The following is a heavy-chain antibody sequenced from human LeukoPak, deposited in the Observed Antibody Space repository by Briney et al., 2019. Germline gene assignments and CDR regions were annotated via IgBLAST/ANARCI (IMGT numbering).Heavy chain of an antibody. CDR3: ATVGDASPYYDFWGGSYLFDY. Sequence: GASVKVSCKVSGYTLTELSMHWVRQAPGKGLEWMGGFDPEDGETIYAQKFQGRATMTEDTSTDTAYMELSSLRSEDTAVYYCATVGDASPYYDFWGGSYLFDYWGQGTLVTVSS. D-gene: IGHD3-3*01. V-gene: IGHV1-24*01. J-gene: IGHJ4*02. CDR1: GYTLTELS. CDR2: FDPEDGET.